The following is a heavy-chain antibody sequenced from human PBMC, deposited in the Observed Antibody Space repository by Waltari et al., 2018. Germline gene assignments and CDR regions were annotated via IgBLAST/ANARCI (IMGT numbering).Heavy chain of an antibody. V-gene: IGHV1-69*04. D-gene: IGHD5-12*01. CDR1: GDTFKNYA. CDR2: IRTIVYRA. Sequence: QVQLVQSGAEVKRPGSSVKVSCKASGDTFKNYAISWVRQAPGLGLEWMGSIRTIVYRAHYAQKFQGRLTITADKSTTTAYMELTGLTSEDTAVYYCARGYNYGPYYFDYWGQGTLVSVSS. CDR3: ARGYNYGPYYFDY. J-gene: IGHJ4*02.